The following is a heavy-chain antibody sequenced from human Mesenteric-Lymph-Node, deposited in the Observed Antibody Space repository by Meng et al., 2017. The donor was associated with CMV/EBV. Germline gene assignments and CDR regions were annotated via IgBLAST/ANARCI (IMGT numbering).Heavy chain of an antibody. J-gene: IGHJ4*02. Sequence: SGFTFDDYTVHWVSQAPGKGLEWVSRISWDGGSTYYADSVKGRFTISRDNSKNSLYLQMNSLRTEDTALYYCAKDIGMATKTSTFDYWGQGPLVTVSS. V-gene: IGHV3-43*01. D-gene: IGHD5-24*01. CDR1: GFTFDDYT. CDR3: AKDIGMATKTSTFDY. CDR2: ISWDGGST.